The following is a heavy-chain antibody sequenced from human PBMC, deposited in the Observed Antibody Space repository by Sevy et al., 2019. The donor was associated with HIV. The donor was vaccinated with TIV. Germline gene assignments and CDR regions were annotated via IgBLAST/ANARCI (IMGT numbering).Heavy chain of an antibody. CDR3: ARVPRTRSIAAAALYYFDY. Sequence: SETLSLTCTVSGGSIRTFYWSWIRQPPGKGLEWIGYIYYSGSTNYNPSLKSRVTIAVDTSKNHFSLKLSSVTAADTAVYYCARVPRTRSIAAAALYYFDYWGQGTLVTVSS. V-gene: IGHV4-59*01. CDR2: IYYSGST. CDR1: GGSIRTFY. D-gene: IGHD6-13*01. J-gene: IGHJ4*02.